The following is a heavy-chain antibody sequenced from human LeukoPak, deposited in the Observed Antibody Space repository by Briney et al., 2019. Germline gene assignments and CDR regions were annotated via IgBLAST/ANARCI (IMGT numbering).Heavy chain of an antibody. J-gene: IGHJ3*02. Sequence: PGGSLRLSCAASAFTFSSYAMSWVRQAPGRGLEWVSAITGGGGNTYYADSVKGRFTISRDNSKNTLYLQMNSLRVEDTALYYCAKDRDNREWYKDAFHIWGLGTMVTVSS. CDR3: AKDRDNREWYKDAFHI. V-gene: IGHV3-23*01. CDR1: AFTFSSYA. D-gene: IGHD3-3*01. CDR2: ITGGGGNT.